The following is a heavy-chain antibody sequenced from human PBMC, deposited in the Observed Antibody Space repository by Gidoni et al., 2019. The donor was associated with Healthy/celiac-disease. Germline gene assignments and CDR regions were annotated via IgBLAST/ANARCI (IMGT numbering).Heavy chain of an antibody. CDR3: ARDFGGSLRYYYYYYGMDV. CDR1: GFTFSSYG. J-gene: IGHJ6*02. Sequence: QVQLVESGGGVVQPGRSLRLSCAASGFTFSSYGMHWVRQAPGKGLEWVAVIWYDGSNKYYADSVKGRFTISRDNSKNTLYLQMNSLRAEDTAVYYCARDFGGSLRYYYYYYGMDVWGQGTTVTVSS. CDR2: IWYDGSNK. V-gene: IGHV3-33*01. D-gene: IGHD3-10*01.